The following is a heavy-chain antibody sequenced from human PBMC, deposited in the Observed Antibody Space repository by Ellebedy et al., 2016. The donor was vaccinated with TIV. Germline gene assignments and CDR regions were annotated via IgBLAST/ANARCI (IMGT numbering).Heavy chain of an antibody. D-gene: IGHD3-10*02. J-gene: IGHJ4*02. CDR1: GFTFSSYS. V-gene: IGHV3-48*02. Sequence: GESLKISCAASGFTFSSYSMNWVRPAPGKGLEWVSYISSSSSTIYYADSVKGRFTISRDNAKNPLYLQMNSLRDEDTAVYYCARGLTMYYFDYWGQGTLVTVSS. CDR2: ISSSSSTI. CDR3: ARGLTMYYFDY.